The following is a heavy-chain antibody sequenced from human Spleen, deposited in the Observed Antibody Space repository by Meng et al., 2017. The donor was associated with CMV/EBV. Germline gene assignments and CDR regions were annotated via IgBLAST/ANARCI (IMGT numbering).Heavy chain of an antibody. V-gene: IGHV1-2*02. CDR3: ASTPITARPYQFDY. CDR2: INPNSGGT. Sequence: ASVKVSCKASGYIFINYHVHWVRQAPGQGLEWVGWINPNSGGTNSVQRFQGRVTMTRDTSISTAYMDLNRLRSDDTAAYYCASTPITARPYQFDYWGQGTLVTVSS. J-gene: IGHJ4*02. CDR1: GYIFINYH. D-gene: IGHD6-6*01.